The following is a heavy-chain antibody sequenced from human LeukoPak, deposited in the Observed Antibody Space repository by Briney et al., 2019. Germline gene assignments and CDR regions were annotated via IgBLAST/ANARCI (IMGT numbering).Heavy chain of an antibody. D-gene: IGHD6-6*01. V-gene: IGHV3-66*02. Sequence: GRSLRLSCAVSGFTVSSNYMSWVRQAPGKGLEWVSVIYSGGSTYYADSVKGRFTISRDNSKNTLCLQMNSLRAEDTAVYYCARSKGSSGPYYYYYYMDVWGKGTTVTVSS. CDR3: ARSKGSSGPYYYYYYMDV. J-gene: IGHJ6*03. CDR1: GFTVSSNY. CDR2: IYSGGST.